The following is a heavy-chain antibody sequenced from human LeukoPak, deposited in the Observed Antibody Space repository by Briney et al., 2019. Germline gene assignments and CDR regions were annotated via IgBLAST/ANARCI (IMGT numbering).Heavy chain of an antibody. Sequence: GGSLRLSCAASGFTFDDYAMHWVRQAPGKGLEWVSGISWNSGSIGYAGSVKGRFTISRDNAKNSLYLQMNSLRAEDTALYYCAKDMSFTFGGVIVGFAFDIWGQGTMVTVSS. CDR1: GFTFDDYA. D-gene: IGHD3-16*02. CDR3: AKDMSFTFGGVIVGFAFDI. J-gene: IGHJ3*02. CDR2: ISWNSGSI. V-gene: IGHV3-9*01.